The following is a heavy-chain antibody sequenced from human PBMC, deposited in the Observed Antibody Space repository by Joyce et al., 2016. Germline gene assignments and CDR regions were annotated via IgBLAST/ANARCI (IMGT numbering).Heavy chain of an antibody. CDR3: ARDTTAYYDFWSGYYDDDY. D-gene: IGHD3-3*01. Sequence: QVQLVQSGSELKKPGASVKVSCKASGYTFTSYAMNWVRQAPGQGLEWRGLINTNTGNPTYAQGFTGRFVFSLDTSVSTAYLQISSLKAEDTAVYYCARDTTAYYDFWSGYYDDDYWGQGTLVTVSS. CDR1: GYTFTSYA. J-gene: IGHJ4*02. CDR2: INTNTGNP. V-gene: IGHV7-4-1*02.